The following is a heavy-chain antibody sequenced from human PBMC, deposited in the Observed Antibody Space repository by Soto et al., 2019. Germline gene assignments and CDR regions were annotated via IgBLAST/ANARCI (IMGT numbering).Heavy chain of an antibody. J-gene: IGHJ6*02. Sequence: GGSLRLSCAAAGFTFSIYGMSWVRQAPGKGLEWVSAVSGSGGSVYYADSVRGRFTISRDNSKNTLYLQVNSLRAEDTAIYYCAKGSVVGADYSYGMDVWGQGTTVTVSS. V-gene: IGHV3-23*01. CDR1: GFTFSIYG. CDR2: VSGSGGSV. CDR3: AKGSVVGADYSYGMDV. D-gene: IGHD2-2*01.